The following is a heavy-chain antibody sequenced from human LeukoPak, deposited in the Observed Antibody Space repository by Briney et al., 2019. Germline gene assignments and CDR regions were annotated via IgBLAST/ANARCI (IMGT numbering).Heavy chain of an antibody. CDR1: GGTFSSYA. J-gene: IGHJ3*02. CDR2: IIPIFGTA. Sequence: AASVKVSCKASGGTFSSYAISWVRQAPGQGLEWMGGIIPIFGTANYAQKFQGRVTITAGKSTSTAYMELSSLRSEDTAIYYCARGRGSGYSLDAFDIWGQGTMVTVSS. V-gene: IGHV1-69*06. D-gene: IGHD3-22*01. CDR3: ARGRGSGYSLDAFDI.